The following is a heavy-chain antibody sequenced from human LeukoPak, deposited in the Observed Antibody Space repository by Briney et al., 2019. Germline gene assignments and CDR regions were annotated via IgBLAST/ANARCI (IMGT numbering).Heavy chain of an antibody. CDR3: ARVSSINGANDY. D-gene: IGHD5-24*01. J-gene: IGHJ4*02. CDR2: ISAYNGNT. CDR1: GYTFTSYG. V-gene: IGHV1-18*01. Sequence: ASVKVSCKASGYTFTSYGISWVRQAPGQGLEWMGWISAYNGNTNYAQKLQGRVTMTTDTSTSTAYVELRSLRSDDTAVYYCARVSSINGANDYWGQGTLVTVSS.